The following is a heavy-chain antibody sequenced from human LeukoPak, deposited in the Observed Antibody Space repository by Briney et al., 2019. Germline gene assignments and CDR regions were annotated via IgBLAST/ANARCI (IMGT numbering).Heavy chain of an antibody. J-gene: IGHJ4*02. CDR2: ISGSGGST. Sequence: PGGSLRLSCAASGFTFSSYAMSWVRQAPGKGLEWVSTISGSGGSTYYADSVKGRFTISRDNSKNTLYLQMNSLRAEDTAVYYCAKGLWSGYYSTTDYWGQGTSVTVTS. CDR3: AKGLWSGYYSTTDY. CDR1: GFTFSSYA. V-gene: IGHV3-23*01. D-gene: IGHD3-3*01.